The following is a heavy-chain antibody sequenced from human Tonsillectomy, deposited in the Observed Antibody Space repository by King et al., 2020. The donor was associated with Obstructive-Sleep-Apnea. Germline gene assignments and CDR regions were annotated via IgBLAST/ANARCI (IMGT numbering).Heavy chain of an antibody. V-gene: IGHV3-30*04. CDR3: AREEDYYDSSGYYYYFDY. D-gene: IGHD3-22*01. J-gene: IGHJ4*02. Sequence: VQLVESGGGVVQPGRSLRLSCAASGFTFSSFAMHWVRQAPGKGLEWVAVISYDGSNKYYADSVKGRFTISRDNSKNTLYLQMNSLRAEDTAVYYCAREEDYYDSSGYYYYFDYWGQGTLVTVSS. CDR1: GFTFSSFA. CDR2: ISYDGSNK.